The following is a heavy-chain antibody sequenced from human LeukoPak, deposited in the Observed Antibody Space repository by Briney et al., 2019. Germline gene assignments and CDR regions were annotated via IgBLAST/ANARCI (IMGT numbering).Heavy chain of an antibody. D-gene: IGHD5-24*01. CDR1: GGSTNSHSYY. CDR2: VYYDGTS. CDR3: VRHISTNTGYFDS. Sequence: SETLSLTCTVSGGSTNSHSYYWGWIRQPPGKGLEWIGSVYYDGTSYSNPSLKTRVGVFVDTSRDQFSLGLDFVTAADTALYYCVRHISTNTGYFDSCGQGTLVSVSS. V-gene: IGHV4-39*01. J-gene: IGHJ4*02.